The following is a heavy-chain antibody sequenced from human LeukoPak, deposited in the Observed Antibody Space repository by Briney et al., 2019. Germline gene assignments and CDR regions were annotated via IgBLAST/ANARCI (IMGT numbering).Heavy chain of an antibody. Sequence: GGSLRLSCAASGFSFTSYWMHWVRQAPGKGLVWISCINTDGSGTTYADSVKGRFTISRDNAKNTLYLQMNGLRAEDTAVYYCARGFYGDYVGYWGQGTLVTVSS. CDR3: ARGFYGDYVGY. CDR2: INTDGSGT. CDR1: GFSFTSYW. J-gene: IGHJ4*02. V-gene: IGHV3-74*01. D-gene: IGHD4-17*01.